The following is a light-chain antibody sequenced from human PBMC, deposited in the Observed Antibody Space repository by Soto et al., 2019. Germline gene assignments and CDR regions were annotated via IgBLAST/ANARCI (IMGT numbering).Light chain of an antibody. J-gene: IGKJ5*01. CDR2: KVS. V-gene: IGKV2-30*01. Sequence: DVVLTQSPLSLSVTLGQPASISCRSSQSLVYSDGSTYLSWIHQRPGQSPRRLIYKVSNRDSGVPDRFSGSGSGTDFILKISGVEAEDVGVYFCMQVSHWPTTFGQGTRLEIK. CDR3: MQVSHWPTT. CDR1: QSLVYSDGSTY.